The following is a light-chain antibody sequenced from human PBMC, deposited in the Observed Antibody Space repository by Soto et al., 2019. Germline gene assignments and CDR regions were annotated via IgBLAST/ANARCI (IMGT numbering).Light chain of an antibody. CDR1: SSDVGGYNY. Sequence: QSVLTQPASVSGSPGQSITISCTGTSSDVGGYNYVSWYQQHPGKAPKLLIYEVTYRPSGVSNRFSGSKSGNTASLTISGLQAEDEADNFCGSYTSSNTLVFGTGTKVTVL. CDR3: GSYTSSNTLV. J-gene: IGLJ1*01. V-gene: IGLV2-14*03. CDR2: EVT.